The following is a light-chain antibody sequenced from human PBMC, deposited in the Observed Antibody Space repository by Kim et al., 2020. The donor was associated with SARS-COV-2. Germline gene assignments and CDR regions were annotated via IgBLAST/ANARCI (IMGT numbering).Light chain of an antibody. Sequence: QSALTQPRSVSGSPGQSVTISCTGTSSDVGGYNYVSWYQQHPDKTPKLMIYDVSERPSGVPDRFSGSKSGNTASLTISGLQADDEADYYCCSYTGSNTYVFGTGTKVTVL. CDR1: SSDVGGYNY. V-gene: IGLV2-11*01. J-gene: IGLJ1*01. CDR2: DVS. CDR3: CSYTGSNTYV.